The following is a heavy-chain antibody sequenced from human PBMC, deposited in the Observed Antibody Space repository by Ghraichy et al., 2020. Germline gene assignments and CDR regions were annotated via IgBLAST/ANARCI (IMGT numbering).Heavy chain of an antibody. CDR1: GGSISSGDYY. D-gene: IGHD1-26*01. J-gene: IGHJ3*02. CDR3: ASVGATMDVDAFDI. V-gene: IGHV4-30-4*01. Sequence: SETLSLTCTVSGGSISSGDYYWSWIRQPPGKGLEWIGYIYYSGSTYYNPSLKSRVTISVDTSKNQFSLKLSSVTAADTAVYYCASVGATMDVDAFDIWGQGTMATVSS. CDR2: IYYSGST.